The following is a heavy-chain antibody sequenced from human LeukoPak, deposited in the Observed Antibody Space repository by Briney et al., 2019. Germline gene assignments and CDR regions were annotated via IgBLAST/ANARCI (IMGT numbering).Heavy chain of an antibody. V-gene: IGHV3-66*01. Sequence: GGSLGLSCAASGFTVSSNYMSWVRQAPGKGLEWVSVIYSGGSTYYADSVKGRFTISRDNSKNTLYLQMNSLRAEDTAVYYCASEAKNYYGSGGYYTDYWGQGTLVTVSS. D-gene: IGHD3-10*01. J-gene: IGHJ4*02. CDR1: GFTVSSNY. CDR3: ASEAKNYYGSGGYYTDY. CDR2: IYSGGST.